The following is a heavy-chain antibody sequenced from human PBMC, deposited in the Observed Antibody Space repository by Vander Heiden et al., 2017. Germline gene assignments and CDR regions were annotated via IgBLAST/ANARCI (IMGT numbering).Heavy chain of an antibody. CDR1: GGSFSGYY. CDR3: ARGLTMVRGVDY. J-gene: IGHJ4*02. Sequence: QVQLQQWGAGLLKPSETLSLTCAVYGGSFSGYYWSWIRQPPGKGLEWIGEINHSGSTNYNPSLKSRVTISVDTSKNQFSLKLSSVTAADTAVYYCARGLTMVRGVDYWGQGTLVTVSS. V-gene: IGHV4-34*01. D-gene: IGHD3-10*01. CDR2: INHSGST.